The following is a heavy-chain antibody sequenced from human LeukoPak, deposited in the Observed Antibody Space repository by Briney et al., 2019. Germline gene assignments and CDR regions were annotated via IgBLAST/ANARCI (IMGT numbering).Heavy chain of an antibody. CDR2: IYNSDTT. CDR3: VIYIALTGTFDY. V-gene: IGHV4-59*01. D-gene: IGHD6-19*01. J-gene: IGHJ4*02. Sequence: SESLSLTCTVSGRSITSYYWSWIRQPPGKGLEYIGYIYNSDTTNYNPSLKSRVTISLDTSKNQFSLKLSSVTAADTAVYYCVIYIALTGTFDYWGQGALITVSS. CDR1: GRSITSYY.